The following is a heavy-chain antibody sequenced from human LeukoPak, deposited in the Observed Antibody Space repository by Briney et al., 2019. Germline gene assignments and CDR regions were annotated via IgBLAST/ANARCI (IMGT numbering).Heavy chain of an antibody. CDR2: MNPNSGNT. CDR3: ASLSGYDSVLDY. J-gene: IGHJ4*02. Sequence: PVASVKVSCKASGYTFTNYDINWVRQATGQGLEWMGWMNPNSGNTGNAQKFQGRITMTRNTSISTAYMELSSLRSEDTAVYYCASLSGYDSVLDYWGQGTLVTVSS. CDR1: GYTFTNYD. D-gene: IGHD5-12*01. V-gene: IGHV1-8*01.